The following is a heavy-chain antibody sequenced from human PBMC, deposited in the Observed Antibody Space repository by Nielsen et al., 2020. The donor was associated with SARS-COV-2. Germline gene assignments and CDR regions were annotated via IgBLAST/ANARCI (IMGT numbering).Heavy chain of an antibody. Sequence: GESLKISCAASGFTFSSYAMSWVRQAPGKGLEWVSAISGSGGSTYYADSVKGRFTISRDNSKNTLYLQMNSLRAEDTAVYYCKKGNSGSPIRGAFDICSPPTIVSVSS. V-gene: IGHV3-23*01. J-gene: IGHJ3*02. CDR3: KKGNSGSPIRGAFDI. CDR1: GFTFSSYA. D-gene: IGHD3-22*01. CDR2: ISGSGGST.